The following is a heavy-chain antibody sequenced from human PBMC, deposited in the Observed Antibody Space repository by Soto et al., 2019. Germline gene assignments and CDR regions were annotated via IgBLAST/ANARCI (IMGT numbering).Heavy chain of an antibody. Sequence: EVQLVESGGGLVQPGRSLRLSCAASGFTFDDYAMHWVRQAPGKGLEWVSGISWNSGSIGYADSVKGRFTISRDNAKNSLYLQMNSLSAEDTALYYCAKGRVGAAWYFDLWGRGTLVTVSS. V-gene: IGHV3-9*01. CDR2: ISWNSGSI. CDR1: GFTFDDYA. D-gene: IGHD2-15*01. J-gene: IGHJ2*01. CDR3: AKGRVGAAWYFDL.